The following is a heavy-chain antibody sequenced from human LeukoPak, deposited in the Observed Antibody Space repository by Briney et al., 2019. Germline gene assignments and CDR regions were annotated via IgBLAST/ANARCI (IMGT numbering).Heavy chain of an antibody. V-gene: IGHV1-69*01. J-gene: IGHJ4*02. Sequence: SVKVSCKASGGTFSSYAISWVRQAPGQGLEWMGGIIPIFGTANYAQKFQGRVTITADESTSTAYMELSSLRSEDTAVYYCARGGFGPIHDYDILTGYYGPLILDYWGQGTLSPSPQ. D-gene: IGHD3-9*01. CDR3: ARGGFGPIHDYDILTGYYGPLILDY. CDR2: IIPIFGTA. CDR1: GGTFSSYA.